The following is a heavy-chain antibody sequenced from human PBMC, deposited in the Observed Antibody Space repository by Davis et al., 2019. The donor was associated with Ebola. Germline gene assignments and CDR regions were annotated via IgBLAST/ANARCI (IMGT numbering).Heavy chain of an antibody. CDR1: GGSISSYY. V-gene: IGHV4-34*01. J-gene: IGHJ4*02. CDR2: INHHGIT. D-gene: IGHD3-16*02. CDR3: AKAPSFGGVIANPWGFDY. Sequence: SETLSLTCTVSGGSISSYYWSWIRQPPGKGLEWMGEINHHGITSYNPSLKSRVSMSVDTSKKQFSLKVTSVTAADTAVYYCAKAPSFGGVIANPWGFDYWGQGTLVTVSS.